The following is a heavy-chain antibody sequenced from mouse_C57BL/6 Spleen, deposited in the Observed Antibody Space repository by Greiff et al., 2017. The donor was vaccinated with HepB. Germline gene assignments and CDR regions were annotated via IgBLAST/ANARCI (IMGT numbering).Heavy chain of an antibody. CDR2: ISSGSSTI. CDR3: ARGTTVVANWYFDV. V-gene: IGHV5-17*01. Sequence: DVKLQESGGGLVKPGGSLKLSCAASGFTFSDYGMHWVRQAPEKGLEWVAYISSGSSTIYYADTVKGRFTISRDNAKNTLFLQMTSLRSEDTAMYYCARGTTVVANWYFDVWGTGTTVTVSS. J-gene: IGHJ1*03. D-gene: IGHD1-1*01. CDR1: GFTFSDYG.